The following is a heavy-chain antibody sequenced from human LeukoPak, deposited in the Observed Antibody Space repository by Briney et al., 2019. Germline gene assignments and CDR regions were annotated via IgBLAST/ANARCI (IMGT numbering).Heavy chain of an antibody. Sequence: PSQTLSLTCTVSGGSISSGDYYWSWIRQPPGKGLEWIGYIYYSGSTYYNPSLKSRVTISVDTSKNQFSLKLSSVTAADTAVYYCARGGGGNRKGVWFDPWGQGTLVTVSS. V-gene: IGHV4-30-4*08. CDR1: GGSISSGDYY. D-gene: IGHD4-23*01. CDR3: ARGGGGNRKGVWFDP. J-gene: IGHJ5*02. CDR2: IYYSGST.